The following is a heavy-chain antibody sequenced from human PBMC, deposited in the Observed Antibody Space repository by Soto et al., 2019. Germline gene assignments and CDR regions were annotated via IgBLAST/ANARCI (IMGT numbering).Heavy chain of an antibody. Sequence: LRLSCAASGFTFSSYWMSWVRQAPGKGLEWVANIKQDGSEKYYVDSVKGRFTISRDNAKNPLYLQMNSLRAEDTAVYYCARGGGGSYYYYYGMDVWGQGTTVTVSS. CDR1: GFTFSSYW. J-gene: IGHJ6*02. V-gene: IGHV3-7*01. CDR3: ARGGGGSYYYYYGMDV. CDR2: IKQDGSEK. D-gene: IGHD3-16*01.